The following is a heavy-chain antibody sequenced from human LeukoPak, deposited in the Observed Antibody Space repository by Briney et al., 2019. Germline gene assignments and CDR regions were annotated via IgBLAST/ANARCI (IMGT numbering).Heavy chain of an antibody. CDR1: GGSFSGYY. D-gene: IGHD3-3*01. J-gene: IGHJ4*02. CDR3: ARLRYYDFWSGYYDKNYYFDY. V-gene: IGHV4-34*01. CDR2: INHSGST. Sequence: PSETLSLTCAVYGGSFSGYYWSWIRQPPGKGLEWIGEINHSGSTNYNPSFKSRVTISVDTSKNQFSLKLSSVTAADTAVYYCARLRYYDFWSGYYDKNYYFDYWGQGTLVTVSS.